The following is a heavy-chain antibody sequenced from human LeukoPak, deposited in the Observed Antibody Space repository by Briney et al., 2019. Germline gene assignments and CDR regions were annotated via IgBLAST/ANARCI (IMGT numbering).Heavy chain of an antibody. CDR2: INPNSGGT. J-gene: IGHJ4*02. CDR3: ARDESGRDGYNYHPFFDY. D-gene: IGHD5-24*01. CDR1: GFTFSNYG. Sequence: PGGSLRLSCAASGFTFSNYGMHWVRQAPGQGLEWMGWINPNSGGTNYAQKFQGRVTMTRDTSISTAYMELSRLRSDDTAVYYCARDESGRDGYNYHPFFDYWGQGTLVTVSS. V-gene: IGHV1-2*02.